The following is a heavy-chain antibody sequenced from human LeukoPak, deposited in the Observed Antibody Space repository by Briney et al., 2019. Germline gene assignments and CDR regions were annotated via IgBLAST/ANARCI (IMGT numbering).Heavy chain of an antibody. CDR3: ARAAAIAAAAPRRRFDP. Sequence: ASVKGSCKASVYTFTSYDINWVRQATGQGLEWMGWMNPNSGNTDYAQKFQGRVTMTRNTPISTASMELSSLRSEHTAVYYCARAAAIAAAAPRRRFDPWGQGTLVTVSS. D-gene: IGHD6-13*01. V-gene: IGHV1-8*01. CDR2: MNPNSGNT. CDR1: VYTFTSYD. J-gene: IGHJ5*02.